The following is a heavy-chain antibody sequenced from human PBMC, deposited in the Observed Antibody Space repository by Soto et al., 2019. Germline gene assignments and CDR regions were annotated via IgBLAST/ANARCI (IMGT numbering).Heavy chain of an antibody. CDR3: ARQGFGQLHGLVDV. Sequence: LSLTCSVSGGSITSHYCSWFRQPPGKGLEWIGYIHHSGSTSYNPSLKSRVTMSVDTSKNQFSLKVNSVTAADTALYYCARQGFGQLHGLVDVWGPGTTVTVSS. J-gene: IGHJ6*02. CDR1: GGSITSHY. D-gene: IGHD3-10*01. V-gene: IGHV4-59*08. CDR2: IHHSGST.